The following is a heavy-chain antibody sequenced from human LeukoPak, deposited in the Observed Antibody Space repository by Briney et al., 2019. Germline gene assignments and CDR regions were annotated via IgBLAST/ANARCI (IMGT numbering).Heavy chain of an antibody. CDR2: IKQDGSEK. CDR3: ARVSCSSFACPEIDQ. V-gene: IGHV3-7*01. J-gene: IGHJ4*02. Sequence: GGCLRLSCVASGFTFSSRDWMTWVRQAPGKGLEWVANIKQDGSEKYYVDSVKGRFTISRDNAKNSLYLQMNSLRAEDTAVYYCARVSCSSFACPEIDQWGQGTLVTVSS. CDR1: GFTFSSRDW. D-gene: IGHD2-2*01.